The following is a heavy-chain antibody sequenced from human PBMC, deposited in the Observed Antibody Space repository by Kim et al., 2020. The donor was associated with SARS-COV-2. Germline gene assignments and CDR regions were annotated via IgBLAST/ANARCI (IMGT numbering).Heavy chain of an antibody. D-gene: IGHD3-10*01. V-gene: IGHV4-61*02. J-gene: IGHJ5*02. Sequence: NCTPSLKSRVTLSVDTSKTQFSLKLNSVTAADTAVYYCARGGYYYAFDPWGQGTLVTVSS. CDR3: ARGGYYYAFDP.